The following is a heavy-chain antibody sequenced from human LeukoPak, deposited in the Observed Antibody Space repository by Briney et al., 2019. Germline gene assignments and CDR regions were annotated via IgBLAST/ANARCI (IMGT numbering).Heavy chain of an antibody. CDR1: GGSISSYY. CDR3: ARGDYARNAFDI. V-gene: IGHV4-34*01. J-gene: IGHJ3*02. Sequence: ETLSLTCTVSGGSISSYYWSWIRQPPGKGLEWIGEINHSGSTNYNPSLKSRVTISVDTSKNQFSLKLSSVTAADTAVYYCARGDYARNAFDIWGQGTMVTVSS. D-gene: IGHD3-16*01. CDR2: INHSGST.